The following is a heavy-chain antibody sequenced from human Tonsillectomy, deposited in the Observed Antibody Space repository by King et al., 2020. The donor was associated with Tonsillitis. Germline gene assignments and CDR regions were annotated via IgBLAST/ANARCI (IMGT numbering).Heavy chain of an antibody. Sequence: VQLVESGGGLVQPGGSLRLSCAASGFTFSDYWMNWVRQTPEKGLDWVANIKQDGSEKYYLDSVKGRFTISRDNAKRSLYLEMDSLRGEDTAVYYCVRGGWPRGNWFVPWGHGTLVTVSS. J-gene: IGHJ5*02. CDR3: VRGGWPRGNWFVP. CDR1: GFTFSDYW. D-gene: IGHD3-10*01. CDR2: IKQDGSEK. V-gene: IGHV3-7*01.